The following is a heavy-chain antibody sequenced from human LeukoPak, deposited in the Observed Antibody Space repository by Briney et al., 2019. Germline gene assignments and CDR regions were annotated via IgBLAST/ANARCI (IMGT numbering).Heavy chain of an antibody. CDR1: GYTFTSYG. J-gene: IGHJ6*03. D-gene: IGHD3-3*01. CDR2: ISAYNGNT. CDR3: ARGHRKGNLTIFGVVTSYYYYMDV. Sequence: ASVKVSCKASGYTFTSYGISWVRQAPGQGLEWMGWISAYNGNTNYAQKLQGRVTITRDTSISTAYMELSSLRSEDTAVYYCARGHRKGNLTIFGVVTSYYYYMDVWGNGTTVTVSS. V-gene: IGHV1-18*01.